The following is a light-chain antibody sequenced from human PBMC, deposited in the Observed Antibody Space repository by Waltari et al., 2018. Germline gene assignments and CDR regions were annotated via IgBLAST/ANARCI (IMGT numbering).Light chain of an antibody. CDR2: DVT. J-gene: IGLJ2*01. V-gene: IGLV2-23*02. CDR3: CSYAGNRIWI. CDR1: SSDVGGYDL. Sequence: QSALAQPASVSGSPRRSITIPCSGSSSDVGGYDLFSWYQQTPGRAPKLIISDVTERPSGVSDRFSGSKSGNTASLTISGLLPEDEADYYCCSYAGNRIWIFGGGTKVTVL.